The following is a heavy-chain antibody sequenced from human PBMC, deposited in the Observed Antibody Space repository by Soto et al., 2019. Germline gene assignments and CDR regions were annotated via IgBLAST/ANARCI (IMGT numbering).Heavy chain of an antibody. CDR1: GFSLSTSGVG. Sequence: QITLKESGPPLVNPTQTLTLTCTFSGFSLSTSGVGVGWIRQPPGKALEWLALIYWNDDKRYSPSLKSRLAITKDTSKNQVVLTMTNMDPVDTATYYCAHRQDGRGFGESPPPIGWGQGTLVTVSS. V-gene: IGHV2-5*01. CDR3: AHRQDGRGFGESPPPIG. J-gene: IGHJ4*02. CDR2: IYWNDDK. D-gene: IGHD3-10*01.